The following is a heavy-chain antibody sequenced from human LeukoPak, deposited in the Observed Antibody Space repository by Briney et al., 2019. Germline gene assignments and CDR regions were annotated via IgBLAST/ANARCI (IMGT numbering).Heavy chain of an antibody. D-gene: IGHD6-13*01. CDR1: GYTFTGYY. Sequence: GASVKVSCKASGYTFTGYYISWVRQAPGQGLEWMGGINPNIGGTNYAQKFQGRVTMTRDTSISTAYMELSRLRSDDTAVYYCARRLGAAVPDYWGQGTLVTVSS. CDR2: INPNIGGT. V-gene: IGHV1-2*02. CDR3: ARRLGAAVPDY. J-gene: IGHJ4*02.